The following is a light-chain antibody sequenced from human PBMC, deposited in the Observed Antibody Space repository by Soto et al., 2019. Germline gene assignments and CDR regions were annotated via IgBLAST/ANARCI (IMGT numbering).Light chain of an antibody. CDR2: GNT. Sequence: QSVLTQPPSVSGAPGQRVTISCTGSSSNIAAGYDVHWYQQLPGTAPTLLISGNTDRPSGVPDRFSGSKSGTSASLAITGLQTEDEADYYCQSFDRSLTAWVFGGGTQLTVL. V-gene: IGLV1-40*01. CDR3: QSFDRSLTAWV. CDR1: SSNIAAGYD. J-gene: IGLJ3*02.